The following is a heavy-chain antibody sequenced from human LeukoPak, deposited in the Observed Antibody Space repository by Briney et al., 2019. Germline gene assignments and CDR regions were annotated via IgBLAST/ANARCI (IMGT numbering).Heavy chain of an antibody. CDR2: IKPDGSDK. Sequence: GGSLRLSCVVSRFTFSNSWVTWVRQAPGKGLEWVATIKPDGSDKYYVDSVKGRFTISRDNAKNSLYLQMNSLRIEDTAVYYCARETVTADYWGQGTLVTASS. CDR1: RFTFSNSW. CDR3: ARETVTADY. D-gene: IGHD2-21*02. J-gene: IGHJ4*02. V-gene: IGHV3-7*03.